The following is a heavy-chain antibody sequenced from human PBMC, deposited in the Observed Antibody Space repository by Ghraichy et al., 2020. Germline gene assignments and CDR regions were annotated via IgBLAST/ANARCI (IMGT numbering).Heavy chain of an antibody. CDR2: ISRSSNDI. J-gene: IGHJ6*03. V-gene: IGHV3-48*01. CDR1: GFTFNDSG. Sequence: GGSLRLSCAASGFTFNDSGMTWVRQAPGKGLEWVSYISRSSNDIYYADSVKGRFTISRDNAKNSLLLQMSSLRAEDTALYYCARLGGSGVSHASGEYYYYYLDVWGKGTTVTVSS. D-gene: IGHD2/OR15-2a*01. CDR3: ARLGGSGVSHASGEYYYYYLDV.